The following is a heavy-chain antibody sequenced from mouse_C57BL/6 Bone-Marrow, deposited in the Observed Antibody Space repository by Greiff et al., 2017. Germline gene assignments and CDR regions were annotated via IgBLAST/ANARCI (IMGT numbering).Heavy chain of an antibody. Sequence: VHVKQSVAELVRPGASVKLSCTASGYNITHSYMHWVKQRPEQGLEWIGRLVPANGSTKYAQKFQGKATITAGPSSNTAYLQLSSLTSEDAAIYYCARWSWFAYWGQGTLVTVSA. CDR3: ARWSWFAY. V-gene: IGHV14-3*01. CDR2: LVPANGST. J-gene: IGHJ3*01. CDR1: GYNITHSY.